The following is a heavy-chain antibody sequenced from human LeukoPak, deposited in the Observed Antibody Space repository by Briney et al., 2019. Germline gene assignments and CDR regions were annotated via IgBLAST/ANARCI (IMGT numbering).Heavy chain of an antibody. CDR1: GGYIRSYY. Sequence: SETLSLTCTVSGGYIRSYYWSWIRQPPGKGLEWIGYIYYSGSTNYNPSLKSRVTISVDTSKNQLSLKVSSVTAADTAVFYCARDPDFWTGYYYFDYWGQGTLVTVSS. CDR2: IYYSGST. D-gene: IGHD3/OR15-3a*01. J-gene: IGHJ4*02. V-gene: IGHV4-59*12. CDR3: ARDPDFWTGYYYFDY.